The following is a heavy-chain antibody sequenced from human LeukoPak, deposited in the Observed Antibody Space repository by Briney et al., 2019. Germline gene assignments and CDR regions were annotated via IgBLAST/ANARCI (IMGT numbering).Heavy chain of an antibody. J-gene: IGHJ4*02. V-gene: IGHV3-74*01. D-gene: IGHD3-16*01. Sequence: TVGSLRLSCSASGFTFSNYWMHWVRQVPGKGLFWVSRINSDGSSTTYADSVKGRITISRDNSKNTLYLQMNRLRAEATAVYCCVRDLYDRSDFWGQGTLVTVSS. CDR1: GFTFSNYW. CDR3: VRDLYDRSDF. CDR2: INSDGSST.